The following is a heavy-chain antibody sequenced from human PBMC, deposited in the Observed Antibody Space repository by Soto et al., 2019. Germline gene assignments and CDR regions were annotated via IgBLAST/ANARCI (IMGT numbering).Heavy chain of an antibody. CDR2: IHYSGST. CDR3: ERWGRSRELDV. D-gene: IGHD3-16*01. J-gene: IGHJ6*02. CDR1: GDSISSYY. V-gene: IGHV4-59*08. Sequence: SETLSLTCTVSGDSISSYYWNWMRQPPGKGLEWIGYIHYSGSTNYNPSLKSRVTISVDTSKNQFSLKLSSVTAADTAVYYCERWGRSRELDVWGQGTTVT.